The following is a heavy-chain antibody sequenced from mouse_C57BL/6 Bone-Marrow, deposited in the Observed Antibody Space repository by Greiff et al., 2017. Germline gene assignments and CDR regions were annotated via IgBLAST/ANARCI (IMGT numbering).Heavy chain of an antibody. Sequence: VKLMESGPGLVAPSQSLSITCTVSGFSLTSYGVHWVRQPPGKGLEWLVVIWSDGSTTYNSAPKSRLSISNDKTKSQVFLKMISLQTDDTAMYYCARHDGYSYAMDYWGQGTSVTVSS. CDR2: IWSDGST. CDR3: ARHDGYSYAMDY. V-gene: IGHV2-6-1*01. CDR1: GFSLTSYG. D-gene: IGHD2-3*01. J-gene: IGHJ4*01.